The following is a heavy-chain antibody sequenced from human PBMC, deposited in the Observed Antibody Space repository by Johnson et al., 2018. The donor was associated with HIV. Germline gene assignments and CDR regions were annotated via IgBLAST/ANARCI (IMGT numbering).Heavy chain of an antibody. Sequence: QVYLVESGGGVVQPGGSLRLSCAASGFNFSSCGMHRGRQDPGKGLEWVAFIRYDGRNTYYADSVKGRLTISRDNSKNTLYLQMNSLRAEYTAVYYCAPIAAHHDAFDIWGQGTMVTVSS. V-gene: IGHV3-30*02. J-gene: IGHJ3*02. CDR1: GFNFSSCG. CDR2: IRYDGRNT. CDR3: APIAAHHDAFDI. D-gene: IGHD6-6*01.